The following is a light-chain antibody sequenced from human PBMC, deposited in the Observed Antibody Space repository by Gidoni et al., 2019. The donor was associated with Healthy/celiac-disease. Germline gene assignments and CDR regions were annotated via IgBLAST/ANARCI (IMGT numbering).Light chain of an antibody. CDR1: QSISSY. V-gene: IGKV1-39*01. CDR2: AAS. CDR3: QQSYSTPPESIT. J-gene: IGKJ5*01. Sequence: IQMTQSPSSLSASVGDRVTITCRASQSISSYLNWYQQKPGKAPKLLIYAASSLQSGVPSRFSGSGSGTDFTLTISSLQPEDFATYYCQQSYSTPPESITFGQGTRLEIK.